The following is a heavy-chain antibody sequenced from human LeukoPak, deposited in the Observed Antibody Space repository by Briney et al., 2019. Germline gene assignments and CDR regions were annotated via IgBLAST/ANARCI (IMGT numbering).Heavy chain of an antibody. Sequence: GGSLRLSCAASGFTFSNAWMNWVRQAPGKGLEWVGRIKSKTGGGTTDYAAPVKGRFTISRDDSKNTLYLQMNSLKTEDTAVYYCTTASGWYLFYWGQGTLVTVSS. CDR2: IKSKTGGGTT. CDR1: GFTFSNAW. D-gene: IGHD6-19*01. J-gene: IGHJ4*02. CDR3: TTASGWYLFY. V-gene: IGHV3-15*07.